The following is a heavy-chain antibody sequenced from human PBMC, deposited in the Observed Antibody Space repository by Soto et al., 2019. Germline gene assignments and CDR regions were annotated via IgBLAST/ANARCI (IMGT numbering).Heavy chain of an antibody. D-gene: IGHD6-6*01. V-gene: IGHV7-4-1*01. Sequence: ASVKVSCKASGYTFTSYAMNWVRQAPGRGLEWMGWINTNTGNPTYAQGFTGRFVFSLDTSVSTAYLQICSLKAEDTAVYYCARDLGGSSAQRNYYYYGMDVWGQGTTVTVSS. CDR1: GYTFTSYA. CDR2: INTNTGNP. J-gene: IGHJ6*02. CDR3: ARDLGGSSAQRNYYYYGMDV.